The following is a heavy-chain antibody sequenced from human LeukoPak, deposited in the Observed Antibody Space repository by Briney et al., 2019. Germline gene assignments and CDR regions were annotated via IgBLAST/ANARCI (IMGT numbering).Heavy chain of an antibody. CDR2: ISGSGARS. V-gene: IGHV3-23*01. D-gene: IGHD6-13*01. CDR1: GFTFNNYA. J-gene: IGHJ4*02. CDR3: AKTHSSSWYEFDY. Sequence: GGSLRLSCAASGFTFNNYAMNWVRQAPGKGLEWVSRISGSGARSYYADSVKGRFTISRDNSKNTLYLQINSLRVEDTAVYYCAKTHSSSWYEFDYWGQGTLVTVSS.